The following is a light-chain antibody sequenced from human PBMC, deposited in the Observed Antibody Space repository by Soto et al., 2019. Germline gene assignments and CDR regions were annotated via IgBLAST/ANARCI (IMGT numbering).Light chain of an antibody. CDR1: SSDVGSHNL. CDR3: CSYGGSRAV. Sequence: QSALTQPAPVSGSPGQSITISCTGTSSDVGSHNLVSWYQQHPGQAPKLMIYEVSKRPLGVSARFSASKSGNTASLTISGLQAEDEADYYCCSYGGSRAVFGGGPQLTVL. J-gene: IGLJ7*01. V-gene: IGLV2-23*02. CDR2: EVS.